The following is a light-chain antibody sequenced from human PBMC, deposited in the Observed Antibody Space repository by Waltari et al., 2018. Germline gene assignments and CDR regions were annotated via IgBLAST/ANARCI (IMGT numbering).Light chain of an antibody. CDR1: QEIKSD. CDR3: LQSNTYPLT. CDR2: RTS. J-gene: IGKJ4*01. V-gene: IGKV1-17*01. Sequence: DIQMTQFPSSLSASVGDRVTITCRASQEIKSDLVWYQQRPGEAPKRLIYRTSNLQNGVPSRFSGSGSGTEFTLTVNSLQPDDSATYYCLQSNTYPLTFGGGTKVEIK.